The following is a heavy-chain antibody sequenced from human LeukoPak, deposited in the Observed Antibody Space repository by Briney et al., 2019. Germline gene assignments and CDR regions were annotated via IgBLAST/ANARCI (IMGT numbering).Heavy chain of an antibody. CDR2: IRSKANSYAT. V-gene: IGHV3-73*01. D-gene: IGHD3-3*01. Sequence: GGSLRLSCAASGFTFSGSAMHWVRQASGKGLEWVGRIRSKANSYATAYAASVKGRFTISRDDSKNTAYLQMNSLKTEDTAVYYCTRHDDYDFWSGYYPSWFDPWGQGTLVTVSS. J-gene: IGHJ5*02. CDR1: GFTFSGSA. CDR3: TRHDDYDFWSGYYPSWFDP.